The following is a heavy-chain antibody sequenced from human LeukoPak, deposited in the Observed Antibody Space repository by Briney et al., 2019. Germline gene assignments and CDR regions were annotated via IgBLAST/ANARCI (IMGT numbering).Heavy chain of an antibody. D-gene: IGHD3-10*01. J-gene: IGHJ3*02. CDR3: ASSYYYGSGSYYIDAFDI. CDR2: IYPGDSDT. CDR1: GYSFTSYW. V-gene: IGHV5-51*01. Sequence: GVSLKISCNGSGYSFTSYWIGWVRPMPGKGLEWMGIIYPGDSDTRYSPSFQGQVTISADKSISTAYLQWSSLKASDTAMYYCASSYYYGSGSYYIDAFDIWGQGTMVTVSS.